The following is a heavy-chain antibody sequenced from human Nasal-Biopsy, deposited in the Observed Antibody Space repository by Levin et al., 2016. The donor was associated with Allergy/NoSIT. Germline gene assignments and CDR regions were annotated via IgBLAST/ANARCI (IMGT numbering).Heavy chain of an antibody. J-gene: IGHJ5*02. CDR2: ISRSRTYI. Sequence: GESLKISCVASGFTLSGNYMNWVRQAPGKGLEWVSYISRSRTYIEYADSVKGRFTISRDNARNSVYLQMNNLRAEDSAMYYCVRDSVPGNYDHNYFDPWGQGVTVTVSS. D-gene: IGHD5-24*01. CDR3: VRDSVPGNYDHNYFDP. CDR1: GFTLSGNY. V-gene: IGHV3-21*01.